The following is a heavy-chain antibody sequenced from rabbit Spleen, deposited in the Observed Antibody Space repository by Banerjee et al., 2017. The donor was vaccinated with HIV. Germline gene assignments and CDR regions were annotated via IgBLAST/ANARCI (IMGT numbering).Heavy chain of an antibody. D-gene: IGHD8-1*01. V-gene: IGHV1S45*01. CDR1: GFTISNSYW. J-gene: IGHJ6*01. CDR3: ARDGAGGSYFAL. Sequence: QEQLEESGGDLVKPEGSLTLTCTASGFTISNSYWICWVRQAPGKGLEWIGCIYTGSNSNTYYASWAKGRFTISKTSSTTVTLQMTSLTAADTATYFCARDGAGGSYFALWGPGTLVTVS. CDR2: IYTGSNSNT.